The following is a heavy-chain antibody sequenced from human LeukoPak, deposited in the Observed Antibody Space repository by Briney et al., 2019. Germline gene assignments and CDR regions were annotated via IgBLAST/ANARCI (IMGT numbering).Heavy chain of an antibody. V-gene: IGHV3-7*01. J-gene: IGHJ6*03. CDR2: INQDGGTT. CDR3: TKDRQGPNQYHMDV. CDR1: GYTFSSLW. Sequence: GGSLRLSCAASGYTFSSLWMSWVRQAPGRGPEWVANINQDGGTTYYVASVKGRFTISRDNAKNSLSLQMSSLRAEDTAVYYCTKDRQGPNQYHMDVWGKGTTVTVSS.